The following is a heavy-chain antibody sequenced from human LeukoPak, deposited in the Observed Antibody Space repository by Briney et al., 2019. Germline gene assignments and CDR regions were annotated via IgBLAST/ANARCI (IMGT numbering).Heavy chain of an antibody. Sequence: GTSLRLSCAASGFSFTTYSMHWVRQAPGKGLEWVAVVSYDGTRKYYADSVKGRFTISRDNAEKSLYLQMNSLRAEDTAVYYCARTWNNGGWYVTFDYWGQGTLVTVSS. CDR1: GFSFTTYS. CDR2: VSYDGTRK. J-gene: IGHJ4*02. CDR3: ARTWNNGGWYVTFDY. D-gene: IGHD6-19*01. V-gene: IGHV3-30-3*01.